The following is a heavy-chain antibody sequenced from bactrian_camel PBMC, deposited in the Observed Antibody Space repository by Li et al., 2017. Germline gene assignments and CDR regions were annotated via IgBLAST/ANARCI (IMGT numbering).Heavy chain of an antibody. D-gene: IGHD6*01. V-gene: IGHV3S40*01. Sequence: VQLVESGGGLVQPGGPLRLSCAAYGFTFSGYPMYWVRQASGKGLEWVSTITSGGERTYYEDSVKGRFTISGDNAKNTVYLQLNSLKTEDMAMYYCANNIRAYGGSRYGPYPYYGMAYWGKGTQVTVS. CDR2: ITSGGERT. CDR1: GFTFSGYP. J-gene: IGHJ7*01.